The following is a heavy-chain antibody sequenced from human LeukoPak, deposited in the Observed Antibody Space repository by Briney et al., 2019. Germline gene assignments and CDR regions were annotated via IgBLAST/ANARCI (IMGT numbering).Heavy chain of an antibody. CDR1: GFTVRSNY. Sequence: PGGSLRLSGAACGFTVRSNYMSWGRQAPGKGLEWGSVIYSGGGTYYADSVKGRFTISRDSSKNTLYLQMNSLRGEDTAVYYCARDFVVNYGLAPFDIWGQGTMVTVSS. J-gene: IGHJ3*02. D-gene: IGHD3-10*01. CDR3: ARDFVVNYGLAPFDI. V-gene: IGHV3-53*01. CDR2: IYSGGGT.